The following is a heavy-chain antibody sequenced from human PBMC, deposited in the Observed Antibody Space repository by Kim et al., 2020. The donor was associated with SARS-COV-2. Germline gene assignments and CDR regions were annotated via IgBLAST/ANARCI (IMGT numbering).Heavy chain of an antibody. CDR1: GFTFSSYV. CDR3: ARGPGGGTRGYYDY. CDR2: ITYDGNNQ. J-gene: IGHJ4*02. V-gene: IGHV3-30-3*01. D-gene: IGHD3-22*01. Sequence: GGSLRLSCAASGFTFSSYVMHWVRQAPGKGLEWLAVITYDGNNQYYPESVKGRFTISRDNSKNTLSLQINSLRAEDTAVYYCARGPGGGTRGYYDYWGQG.